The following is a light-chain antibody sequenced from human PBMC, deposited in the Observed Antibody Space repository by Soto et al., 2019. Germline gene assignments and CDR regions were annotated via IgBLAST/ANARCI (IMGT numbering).Light chain of an antibody. CDR3: QPYETYSGT. V-gene: IGKV1-5*03. CDR2: RAS. J-gene: IGKJ3*01. CDR1: QIINTW. Sequence: DIQMTQSPATLSASVGDRVTIPCRARQIINTWLAWYQQKPGKAPKLLIYRASNLVSGVPARFSGSGSGTEFHLKISSLERVDFSIYYCQPYETYSGTFGPGTKVDL.